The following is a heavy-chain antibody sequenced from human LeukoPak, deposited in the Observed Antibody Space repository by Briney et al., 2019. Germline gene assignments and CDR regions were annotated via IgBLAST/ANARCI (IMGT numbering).Heavy chain of an antibody. V-gene: IGHV1-69*04. CDR1: GGTFSSYA. Sequence: SVKVSCKASGGTFSSYAISWVRQAPGQGLEWMGRIIPILGIANYAQKFQGRVTITADKSTSTAYMELRSLRSDDTAVYYCARGFPYMDVWGKGTTVTVSS. J-gene: IGHJ6*03. CDR2: IIPILGIA. CDR3: ARGFPYMDV.